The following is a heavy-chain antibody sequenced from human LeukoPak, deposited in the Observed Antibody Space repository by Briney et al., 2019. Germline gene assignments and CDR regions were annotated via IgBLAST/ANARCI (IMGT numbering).Heavy chain of an antibody. J-gene: IGHJ4*02. CDR1: GGSISSGGYS. D-gene: IGHD3-3*01. CDR3: ARGALGFWSGYYQPYYFDY. CDR2: IYHSGST. Sequence: SQTLSLTCAVSGGSISSGGYSWSWIRQPPGKGLEWIGYIYHSGSTYYNPSLKSRVTISVDRSKNQFSLKLSSVTAADTAVYYCARGALGFWSGYYQPYYFDYWGQGTLVTVSS. V-gene: IGHV4-30-2*01.